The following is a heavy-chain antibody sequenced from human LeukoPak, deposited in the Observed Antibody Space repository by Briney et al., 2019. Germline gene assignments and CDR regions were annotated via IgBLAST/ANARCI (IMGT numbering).Heavy chain of an antibody. J-gene: IGHJ4*02. Sequence: SSEPLSLTCTVSGGSISSSSYYWGWIRQPPGKGLEWIGSIYYSGSTYYNPSLKSRVTISVDTSKNQFSLKLSSVTAADTAVYYCARFAPYDSSGAIDYWGQGTLVSVSS. CDR3: ARFAPYDSSGAIDY. CDR2: IYYSGST. CDR1: GGSISSSSYY. D-gene: IGHD3-22*01. V-gene: IGHV4-39*01.